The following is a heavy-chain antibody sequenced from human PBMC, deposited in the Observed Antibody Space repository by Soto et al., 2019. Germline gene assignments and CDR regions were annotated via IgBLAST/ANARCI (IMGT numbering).Heavy chain of an antibody. CDR3: ARENTMVRGVINPLDY. CDR1: GDSVSSNDAV. V-gene: IGHV6-1*01. CDR2: TFYRSQWLY. J-gene: IGHJ4*02. Sequence: QTLSLTCAISGDSVSSNDAVWNRIRQSPSRGLEWLGRTFYRSQWLYDYAVSVKGRITINPDTSKNQFSLQLSSVTPDDTAVYYCARENTMVRGVINPLDYWGQGTLVTVSS. D-gene: IGHD3-10*01.